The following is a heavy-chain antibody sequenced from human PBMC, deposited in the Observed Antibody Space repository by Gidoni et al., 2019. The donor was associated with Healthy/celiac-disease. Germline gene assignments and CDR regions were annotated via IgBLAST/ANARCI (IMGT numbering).Heavy chain of an antibody. CDR1: VGTFSSYA. V-gene: IGHV1-69*01. J-gene: IGHJ4*02. CDR3: ARRSSYCSSTSCYMDY. D-gene: IGHD2-2*02. Sequence: QVQLVQSGAEVKKPGSSVTVSCKASVGTFSSYAISWVRQAPGQGLEWIGGIIPIFGTANYAQKFQGRVTITADESTSTAYMELSSLRSEDTAVYYCARRSSYCSSTSCYMDYWGQGTLVTVSS. CDR2: IIPIFGTA.